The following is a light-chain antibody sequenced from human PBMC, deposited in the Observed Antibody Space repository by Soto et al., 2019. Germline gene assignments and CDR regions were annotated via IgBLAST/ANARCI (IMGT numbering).Light chain of an antibody. CDR1: QSVSSGS. V-gene: IGKV3-20*01. J-gene: IGKJ1*01. Sequence: PGDRATLSCRASQSVSSGSLAWYQQKPGQAPRLLIYAASARATGIPDRFSGSGSGTDFTLTVSRLEPEDFAVYYCQQYHNSPRTFGQGTKVEIK. CDR3: QQYHNSPRT. CDR2: AAS.